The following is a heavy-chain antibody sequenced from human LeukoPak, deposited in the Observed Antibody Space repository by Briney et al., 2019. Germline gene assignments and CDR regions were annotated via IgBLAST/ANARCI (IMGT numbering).Heavy chain of an antibody. CDR2: IYYSGST. J-gene: IGHJ5*02. V-gene: IGHV4-59*01. D-gene: IGHD3-3*01. CDR3: ARDSRRTISPGGP. Sequence: PSETLSLTCAVYGGSFSGYYWSWIRQPPGKGLEWIGYIYYSGSTNYNPSLKSRVTISVDTSKNQFSLKLSSVTAADTAVYYCARDSRRTISPGGPWGQGTLVTVSS. CDR1: GGSFSGYY.